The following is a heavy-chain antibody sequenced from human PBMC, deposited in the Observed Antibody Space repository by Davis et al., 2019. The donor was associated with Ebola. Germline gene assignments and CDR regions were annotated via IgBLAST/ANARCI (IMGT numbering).Heavy chain of an antibody. J-gene: IGHJ6*02. D-gene: IGHD2-21*02. V-gene: IGHV1-3*01. Sequence: ASVKVSCKASGYTFTSYAMHWVRQAPGQRLEWMGWINAGNGNTKYSQKFQGRVTMTRDTSTSTVYMELSSLRSEDTAVYYCAREPIVVVTATYYYYGMDVWGQGTTVTVSS. CDR3: AREPIVVVTATYYYYGMDV. CDR1: GYTFTSYA. CDR2: INAGNGNT.